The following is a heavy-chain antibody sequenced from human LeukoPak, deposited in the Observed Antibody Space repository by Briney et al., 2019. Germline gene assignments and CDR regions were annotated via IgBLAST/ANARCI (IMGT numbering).Heavy chain of an antibody. CDR3: ARQREGYFDL. J-gene: IGHJ2*01. Sequence: SETLSLTCAVYVGSFRGYYWSWIRQPPGKGLVWIGEINHSGSTNYNPSLKSRVTISVDTSKNQFSLKVTSVTAADTAVYYCARQREGYFDLWGRGTRVTVSS. CDR2: INHSGST. CDR1: VGSFRGYY. V-gene: IGHV4-34*01.